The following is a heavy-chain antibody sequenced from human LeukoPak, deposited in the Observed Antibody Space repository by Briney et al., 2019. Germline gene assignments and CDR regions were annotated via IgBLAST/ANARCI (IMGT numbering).Heavy chain of an antibody. CDR2: IIPIFGTA. J-gene: IGHJ3*02. Sequence: ASVTVSCTASGGTFSSYAISWVRQAPGQGLEWMGGIIPIFGTANYAQKFQGRVTITTDESTSTAYMELSSLRSEDTAVYYCARDRSFSGSPPIAFDIWGQGTMVTVSS. CDR3: ARDRSFSGSPPIAFDI. V-gene: IGHV1-69*05. D-gene: IGHD1-26*01. CDR1: GGTFSSYA.